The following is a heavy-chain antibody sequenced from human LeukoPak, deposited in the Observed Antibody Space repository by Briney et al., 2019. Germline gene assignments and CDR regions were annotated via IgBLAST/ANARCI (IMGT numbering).Heavy chain of an antibody. CDR1: GFTFSSYA. V-gene: IGHV3-23*01. D-gene: IGHD6-13*01. J-gene: IGHJ4*02. Sequence: GGSLRLSCAASGFTFSSYAMSWVRQAPGKGLEWVSAISGSGGSTYYADSVKGRFTISRDNSKNTLYLQMNSLRAEDTAVYYCAKDITDSSWYGRQNDYWGQGTLVTVSS. CDR2: ISGSGGST. CDR3: AKDITDSSWYGRQNDY.